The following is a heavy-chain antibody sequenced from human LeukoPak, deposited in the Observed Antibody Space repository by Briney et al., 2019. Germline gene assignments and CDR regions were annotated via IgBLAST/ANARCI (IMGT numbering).Heavy chain of an antibody. CDR2: IYHSGST. CDR3: ARGVVGYYLDY. V-gene: IGHV4-30-2*01. J-gene: IGHJ4*02. D-gene: IGHD2-15*01. CDR1: GGSISSGGYS. Sequence: SETLSLTCAVSGGSISSGGYSWSWIRQPPGKGLEWIGYIYHSGSTYYNPSLKSRVTISVDRSKNQFSLKLSSVTAADTAVYYCARGVVGYYLDYWGQGTLVTVSS.